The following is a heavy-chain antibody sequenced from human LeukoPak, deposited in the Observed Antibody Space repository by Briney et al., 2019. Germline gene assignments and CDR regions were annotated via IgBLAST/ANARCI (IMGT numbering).Heavy chain of an antibody. CDR3: ARGGVVYYMAV. CDR2: IYYSGST. D-gene: IGHD3-3*01. J-gene: IGHJ6*03. V-gene: IGHV4-59*12. CDR1: GVSISSYY. Sequence: SETLSLTCTVSGVSISSYYWSWLRQPPGKGLEWSGYIYYSGSTNYNPSLKSRVTISVDTSKNQFSLNLTSVTAADTAVYYCARGGVVYYMAVWGKGTTVTVPS.